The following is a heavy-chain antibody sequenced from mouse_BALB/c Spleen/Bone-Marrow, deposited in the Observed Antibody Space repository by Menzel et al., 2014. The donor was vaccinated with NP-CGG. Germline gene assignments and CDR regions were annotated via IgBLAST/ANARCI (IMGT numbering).Heavy chain of an antibody. J-gene: IGHJ2*01. CDR2: IYPGDGDT. D-gene: IGHD1-1*01. V-gene: IGHV1-80*01. CDR1: GYAFSAYW. CDR3: ARSGYGSNYDY. Sequence: QVQLQQSGAELVRPGSSVKISCKASGYAFSAYWMIWVKQRPGQGLEWIGQIYPGDGDTNYNGKFKGKATLTADKSSSTAYMQHSSLTAEDSAVYFCARSGYGSNYDYWGQGTTLTVSS.